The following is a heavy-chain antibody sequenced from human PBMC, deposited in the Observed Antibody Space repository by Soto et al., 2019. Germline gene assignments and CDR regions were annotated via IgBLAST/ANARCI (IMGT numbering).Heavy chain of an antibody. D-gene: IGHD5-12*01. CDR1: GYTFTGYY. V-gene: IGHV1-2*04. Sequence: GASVKVSCKASGYTFTGYYMHWVRQAPGQGLEWMGWINPDSGGTNYAQKFQGWVTMTRDTSISTAYMELSRLRSDDTEVYYCARDREVATITFLVGHLPLLTYGMDVWGQGTTVTVSS. CDR2: INPDSGGT. CDR3: ARDREVATITFLVGHLPLLTYGMDV. J-gene: IGHJ6*02.